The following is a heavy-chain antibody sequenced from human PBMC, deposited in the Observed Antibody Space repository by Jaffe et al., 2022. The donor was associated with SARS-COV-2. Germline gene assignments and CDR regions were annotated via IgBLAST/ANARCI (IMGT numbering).Heavy chain of an antibody. CDR1: GGSISSSSYY. D-gene: IGHD6-19*01. Sequence: QLQLQESGPGLVKPSETLSLTCTVSGGSISSSSYYWGWIRQPPGKGLEWIGSIYYSGSTYYNPSLKSRVTISVDTSKNQFSLKLSSVTAADTAVYYCASPERAQWLAFDYWGQGTLVTVSS. CDR3: ASPERAQWLAFDY. CDR2: IYYSGST. V-gene: IGHV4-39*01. J-gene: IGHJ4*02.